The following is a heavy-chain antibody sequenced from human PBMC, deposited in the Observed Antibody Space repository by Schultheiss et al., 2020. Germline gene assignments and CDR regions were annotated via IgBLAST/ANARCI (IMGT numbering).Heavy chain of an antibody. CDR2: ISYDGSNK. D-gene: IGHD4-17*01. Sequence: GESLKISCAASGFTFSSYAMSWVRQAPGKGLEWVAVISYDGSNKYYADSVKGRFTISRDNSKNTLYLQMNSLRAEDTAVYYCAKGDYGDYVPFPFDYWGQGTLVTVSS. V-gene: IGHV3-30*18. CDR1: GFTFSSYA. CDR3: AKGDYGDYVPFPFDY. J-gene: IGHJ4*02.